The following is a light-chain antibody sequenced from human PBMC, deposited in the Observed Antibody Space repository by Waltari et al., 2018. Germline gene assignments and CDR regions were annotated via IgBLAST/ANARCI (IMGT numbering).Light chain of an antibody. Sequence: EIVLTQSPGTLSLSLGERATVSCRASQSVSRALPWYQQKPGQAPGLLISGASTRATGIPDRFSGSGSGTDFSLTISRLEPDDFAVYYCQHYLRLPVTFGQGTTVEI. CDR2: GAS. CDR3: QHYLRLPVT. V-gene: IGKV3-20*01. J-gene: IGKJ1*01. CDR1: QSVSRA.